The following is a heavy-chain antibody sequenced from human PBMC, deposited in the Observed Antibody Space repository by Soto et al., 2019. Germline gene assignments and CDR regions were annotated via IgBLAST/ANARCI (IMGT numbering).Heavy chain of an antibody. D-gene: IGHD2-15*01. CDR1: GFSLSTSGVG. Sequence: QITLKESGPPLVKPTQTLTLTCTFSGFSLSTSGVGVGWIRQPPGKALEWLALIYWDDDKRYSPSLKSRLTITKDTSKNQVVLTMTNMDPVDTATYYCAHRRGGYCSGGSCYGGDYFDYWGQGTLVTVSS. V-gene: IGHV2-5*02. CDR3: AHRRGGYCSGGSCYGGDYFDY. J-gene: IGHJ4*02. CDR2: IYWDDDK.